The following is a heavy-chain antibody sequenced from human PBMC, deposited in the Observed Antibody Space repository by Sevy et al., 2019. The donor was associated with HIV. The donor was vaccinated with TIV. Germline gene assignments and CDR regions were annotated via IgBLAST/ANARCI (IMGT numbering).Heavy chain of an antibody. CDR3: AFCTSRDRYYFYHLDV. CDR2: ISGSGDYT. J-gene: IGHJ6*03. D-gene: IGHD2-2*01. CDR1: GFSFSGYA. V-gene: IGHV3-23*01. Sequence: GGSLRLSCAASGFSFSGYALTWVRQAPGKGLEWVAAISGSGDYTYYADSVKGRVTISRDSSKKMLYLQINRLNAEDTAVYYCAFCTSRDRYYFYHLDVWGKGTAVTVSS.